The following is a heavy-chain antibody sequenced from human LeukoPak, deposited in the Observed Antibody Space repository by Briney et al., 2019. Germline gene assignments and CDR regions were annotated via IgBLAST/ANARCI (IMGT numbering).Heavy chain of an antibody. V-gene: IGHV4-38-2*01. CDR2: IYHSGST. CDR1: GGSISSGYY. Sequence: TSETLSLTCAVSGGSISSGYYWGWTRQPPGKGLEWIGSIYHSGSTYYNPSLKSRVTISVDTSKNQFSLKLSSVTAADTAVYYCARWGNYYDSSGYLFDYWGQGTLVTVSS. D-gene: IGHD3-22*01. J-gene: IGHJ4*02. CDR3: ARWGNYYDSSGYLFDY.